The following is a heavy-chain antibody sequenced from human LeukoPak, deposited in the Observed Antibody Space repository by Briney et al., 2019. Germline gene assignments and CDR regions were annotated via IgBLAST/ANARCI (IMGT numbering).Heavy chain of an antibody. V-gene: IGHV3-33*06. CDR3: AKVVQYTASTGTGLAS. Sequence: PEGSLRLSCAASGSNFMNFGMHWVRQAPGKGLDWVAVIWYDGSFIYYADSVRGRFIISRDNAKNTLYLQMNSVRAEDTAIYYCAKVVQYTASTGTGLASWGQGTLVTVSS. D-gene: IGHD6-13*01. CDR2: IWYDGSFI. CDR1: GSNFMNFG. J-gene: IGHJ4*02.